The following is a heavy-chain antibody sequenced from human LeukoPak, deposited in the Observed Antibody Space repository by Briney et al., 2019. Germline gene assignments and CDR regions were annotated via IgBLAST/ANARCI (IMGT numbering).Heavy chain of an antibody. V-gene: IGHV4-39*01. CDR3: ARSPEYDFWSGYSLQTIFAY. CDR2: IYYSGST. J-gene: IGHJ4*02. Sequence: SETLSLTCTVSGGSISSSSYYWGWIRQPPGKGLEWIGSIYYSGSTYYNPSLKSRVTISVDTSKNQFSLKLSSVTAADTAVYYCARSPEYDFWSGYSLQTIFAYWGQGTLVTVSS. D-gene: IGHD3-3*01. CDR1: GGSISSSSYY.